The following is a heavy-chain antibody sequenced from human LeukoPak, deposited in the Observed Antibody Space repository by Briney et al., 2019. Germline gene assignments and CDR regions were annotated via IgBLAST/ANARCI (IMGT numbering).Heavy chain of an antibody. J-gene: IGHJ4*02. V-gene: IGHV3-64*04. D-gene: IGHD6-19*01. CDR2: ISSNGDST. Sequence: GGSLRLSCSASGFTLSNYAMHWVRQAPGKGLEDVSAISSNGDSTYYADSVKGRFTLSRDNSKNTLYLQMNSLRAEDTAVYYCATDGQSSGWYGFDYWGQGTLVTVSS. CDR1: GFTLSNYA. CDR3: ATDGQSSGWYGFDY.